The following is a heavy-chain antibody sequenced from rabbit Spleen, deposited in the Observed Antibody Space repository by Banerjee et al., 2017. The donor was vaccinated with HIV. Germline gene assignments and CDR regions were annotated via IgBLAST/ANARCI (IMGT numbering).Heavy chain of an antibody. J-gene: IGHJ4*01. CDR2: INAATGKP. D-gene: IGHD2-1*01. Sequence: QEHLMESGGGLVQPEGSLTPTCKASGFSFRFSVVMFCVCQAPGKGLEWIACINAATGKPVYATWAKGRFTISRTSSTTVTLQMTSLTAADTATYFCARGFYTYDDYANFYGYYFNLWGQGTLVTVS. CDR1: GFSFRFSVV. V-gene: IGHV1S45*01. CDR3: ARGFYTYDDYANFYGYYFNL.